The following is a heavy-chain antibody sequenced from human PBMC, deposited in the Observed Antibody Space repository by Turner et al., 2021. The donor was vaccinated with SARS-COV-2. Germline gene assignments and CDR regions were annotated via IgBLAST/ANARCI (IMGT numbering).Heavy chain of an antibody. D-gene: IGHD3-10*01. CDR2: IYFRGST. CDR3: ARELTNNWFDP. J-gene: IGHJ5*02. Sequence: QVLLHASGPGLVKHSETLSLTCTVSGASISSYSWAWIGQPPGKRLVWIGYIYFRGSTNYSPSLKSRVTISVDTSKNQFSLMLTSVTAADTAVYFCARELTNNWFDPWGQGTLVTVSS. V-gene: IGHV4-59*01. CDR1: GASISSYS.